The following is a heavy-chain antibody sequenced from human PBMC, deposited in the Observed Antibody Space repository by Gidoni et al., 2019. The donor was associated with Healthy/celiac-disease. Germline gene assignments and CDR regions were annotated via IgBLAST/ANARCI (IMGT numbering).Heavy chain of an antibody. V-gene: IGHV3-30*18. J-gene: IGHJ4*02. Sequence: QVQLVESGGGVVQPGRSLRLSCAASGFTFSSYGMHWVRQAPGKGLEWLAVISYDGSNKYYADSVKGRFTISRDNSKNTLYLQMNSLRAEDTAVYYCAKDQDAFGVVKYYFDYWGQGTLVTVSS. CDR1: GFTFSSYG. CDR2: ISYDGSNK. D-gene: IGHD3-3*01. CDR3: AKDQDAFGVVKYYFDY.